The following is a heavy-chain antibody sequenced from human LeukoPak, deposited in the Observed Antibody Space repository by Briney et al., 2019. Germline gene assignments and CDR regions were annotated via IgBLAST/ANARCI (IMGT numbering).Heavy chain of an antibody. J-gene: IGHJ6*03. CDR1: GGSISSYY. CDR3: ARGKPYYYYYYMDV. V-gene: IGHV4-59*01. CDR2: IYYSGST. Sequence: SETLSLTCTVSGGSISSYYWSWIRQPPGKGLEWIGYIYYSGSTNYNPSLKSRVTIPVDTSKNQFSLKLSSVTAADTAVYYCARGKPYYYYYYMDVWGKGTTVTVSS.